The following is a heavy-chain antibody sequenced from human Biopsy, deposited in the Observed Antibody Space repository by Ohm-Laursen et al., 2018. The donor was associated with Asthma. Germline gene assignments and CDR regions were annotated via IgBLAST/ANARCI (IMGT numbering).Heavy chain of an antibody. V-gene: IGHV4-34*01. D-gene: IGHD3-3*01. CDR2: SDHRGNT. Sequence: SETLSLTCSMYGLSSSGYYWTWIRQPPGKGLEWIGESDHRGNTNINPTLKSRVTISKDKSANEFSLKMRSVTVADTAIYYCARGPEWSGLDIWGQGTTVTVSS. CDR3: ARGPEWSGLDI. J-gene: IGHJ6*02. CDR1: GLSSSGYY.